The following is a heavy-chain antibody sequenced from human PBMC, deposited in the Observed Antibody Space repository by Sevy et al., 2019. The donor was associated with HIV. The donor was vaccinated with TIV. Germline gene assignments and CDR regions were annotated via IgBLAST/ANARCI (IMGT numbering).Heavy chain of an antibody. J-gene: IGHJ6*02. CDR2: IIPIFGTA. CDR3: ARERVQCSSTSCYTIGYYGMDV. Sequence: ASVKVSCKASGGTFSSYAISWVRQAPGQGLEWMGGIIPIFGTANYAQKFQGRVTITADESTSTAYMELGSLRSEDTAVYYCARERVQCSSTSCYTIGYYGMDVWGQGTTVTVSS. V-gene: IGHV1-69*13. D-gene: IGHD2-2*02. CDR1: GGTFSSYA.